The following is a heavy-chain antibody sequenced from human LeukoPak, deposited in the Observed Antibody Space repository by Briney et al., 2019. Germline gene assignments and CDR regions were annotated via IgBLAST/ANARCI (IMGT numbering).Heavy chain of an antibody. V-gene: IGHV3-30-3*01. CDR2: ISYDGSNK. J-gene: IGHJ4*02. D-gene: IGHD3-9*01. CDR1: GFTFSSYA. Sequence: GGSLRLSCAASGFTFSSYAMHWVRQAPGKGLEWVAVISYDGSNKYYADSVKGRFTISRDNSKNTLYLQMNSLRAEDTAVYYCARVLAYYDILTGMDMWGQGTLVTVSS. CDR3: ARVLAYYDILTGMDM.